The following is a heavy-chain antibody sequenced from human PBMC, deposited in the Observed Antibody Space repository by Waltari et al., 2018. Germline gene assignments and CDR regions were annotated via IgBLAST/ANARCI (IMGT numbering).Heavy chain of an antibody. CDR3: RSYDFWSEYYYYYMDV. V-gene: IGHV3-7*01. CDR1: GFTFSSYW. J-gene: IGHJ6*03. CDR2: IKQDGSEK. D-gene: IGHD3-3*01. Sequence: EVQLVESGGGLVQPGGSLRLSCAASGFTFSSYWMSWVRQAPGKGLEWVANIKQDGSEKYYVDSVKGRFTISRDNAKNSLYLQMNSLRAEDTAVYYCRSYDFWSEYYYYYMDVWGKGTTVTVSS.